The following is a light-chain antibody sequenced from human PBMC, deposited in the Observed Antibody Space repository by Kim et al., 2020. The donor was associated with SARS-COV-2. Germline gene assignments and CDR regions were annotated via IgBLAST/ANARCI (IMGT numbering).Light chain of an antibody. J-gene: IGLJ1*01. Sequence: QSITSSSTGTSGDVGGYNYVSWYQQHPGKAPKLMIYDVSNRPSGISNRFSGSKSGNTASLTISGIQAEDEADYYCSSYTSSSTLYVFGTGTKVTVL. CDR2: DVS. CDR1: SGDVGGYNY. CDR3: SSYTSSSTLYV. V-gene: IGLV2-14*03.